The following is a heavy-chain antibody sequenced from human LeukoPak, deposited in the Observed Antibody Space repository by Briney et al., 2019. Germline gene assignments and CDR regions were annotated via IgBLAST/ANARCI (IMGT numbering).Heavy chain of an antibody. V-gene: IGHV4-39*01. Sequence: SETLSLTCSVSGGSISSSTYYWGWIRQPPGKGLEWIGNIYNSGSTYYNPSLKSRVTISVDTSKNQFSLKLSSVTAADTAVYYCARHDRYNWNYVDYWGQGTLVTVSS. J-gene: IGHJ4*02. CDR1: GGSISSSTYY. D-gene: IGHD1-20*01. CDR2: IYNSGST. CDR3: ARHDRYNWNYVDY.